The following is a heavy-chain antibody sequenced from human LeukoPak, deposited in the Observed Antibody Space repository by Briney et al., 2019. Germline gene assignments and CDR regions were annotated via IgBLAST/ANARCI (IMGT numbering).Heavy chain of an antibody. CDR3: ARGRSWPLDY. CDR1: GDSVTSNSAA. V-gene: IGHV6-1*01. CDR2: TYYRTKWSS. D-gene: IGHD6-13*01. Sequence: SQTLTLTCATSGDSVTSNSAAWNRLRQSPSRGLEWPGRTYYRTKWSSDYAVSMESRIIINSDTSKNQFSLQLNSVTPEDTAVYYCARGRSWPLDYWGEGTLVAVSS. J-gene: IGHJ4*02.